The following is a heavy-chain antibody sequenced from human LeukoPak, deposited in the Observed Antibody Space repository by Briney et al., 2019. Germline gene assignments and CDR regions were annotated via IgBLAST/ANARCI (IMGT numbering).Heavy chain of an antibody. D-gene: IGHD3-10*01. CDR3: ARGGFGNYYYGSGSYYPFDY. CDR1: GDSISTSNSY. Sequence: PSETLSLTCTVSGDSISTSNSYWGWIRQPPGKGLEWIGSIYYSGSTYYNPSLKSRVTISVDTSKNQFSLKLSSVTAADTAVYYCARGGFGNYYYGSGSYYPFDYWGQGTLVTVSS. CDR2: IYYSGST. J-gene: IGHJ4*02. V-gene: IGHV4-39*01.